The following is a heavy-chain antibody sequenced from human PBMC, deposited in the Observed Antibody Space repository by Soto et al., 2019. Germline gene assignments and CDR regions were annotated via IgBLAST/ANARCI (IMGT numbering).Heavy chain of an antibody. CDR3: AKSYGDYTRFDY. J-gene: IGHJ4*02. Sequence: GGSLRLSCAASGFTFDDYAMHWVRQAPGKGLEWVSGISWNSGSIGYADSVKGRFTISRDNAKNSLYLQMNSLRAEDTALYYCAKSYGDYTRFDYWGQGTLVTVSS. CDR1: GFTFDDYA. D-gene: IGHD4-17*01. V-gene: IGHV3-9*01. CDR2: ISWNSGSI.